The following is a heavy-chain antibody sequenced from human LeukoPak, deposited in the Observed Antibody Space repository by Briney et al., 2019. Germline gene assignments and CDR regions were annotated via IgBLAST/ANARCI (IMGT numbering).Heavy chain of an antibody. J-gene: IGHJ3*02. D-gene: IGHD4-17*01. CDR3: AITYGDYGGAFDI. CDR2: INPNSGGT. V-gene: IGHV1-2*02. CDR1: GYTFTGYY. Sequence: ASVKVSCKASGYTFTGYYMHWVRQAPGQGLEWMGWINPNSGGTNYAQKFQGRVTMTRDTSISTAYMELSRLRSDDTAVYYCAITYGDYGGAFDIWGQGTMVTVSS.